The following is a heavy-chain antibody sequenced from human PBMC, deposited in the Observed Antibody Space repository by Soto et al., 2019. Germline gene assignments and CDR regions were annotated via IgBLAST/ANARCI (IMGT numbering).Heavy chain of an antibody. CDR1: GGSISSSSYF. Sequence: QLQLQESGPGLVKPSETLSLTCSVSGGSISSSSYFWGWIRQPPGKGLEWIGSIYYSGSTHYNPSLKGRVTVSVDTSKKQFSLTLSSVTAADTAVYYCARPPSDFWFDPWGQGTLVTVSS. D-gene: IGHD2-21*02. CDR3: ARPPSDFWFDP. J-gene: IGHJ5*02. V-gene: IGHV4-39*01. CDR2: IYYSGST.